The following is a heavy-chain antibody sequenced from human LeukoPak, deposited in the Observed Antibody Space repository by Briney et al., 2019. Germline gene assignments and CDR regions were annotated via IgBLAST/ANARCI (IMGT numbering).Heavy chain of an antibody. CDR3: ARGRSPQSY. J-gene: IGHJ4*02. CDR1: GASISSNSYY. CDR2: IYTSGST. Sequence: SETLSLTCTVSGASISSNSYYWSWIRQPAGKGLEWIGRIYTSGSTNYNPSLKSRVTMSVDTSKNQFSLKLSSVTAADTAVYYCARGRSPQSYWGQGTLVTVSS. V-gene: IGHV4-61*02.